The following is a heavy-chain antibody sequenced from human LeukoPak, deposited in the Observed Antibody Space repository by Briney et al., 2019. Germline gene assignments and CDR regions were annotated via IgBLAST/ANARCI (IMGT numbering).Heavy chain of an antibody. CDR3: ARGRGSGSATSRYFDY. CDR1: GGSFSGYY. J-gene: IGHJ4*02. D-gene: IGHD3-10*01. Sequence: SETLSLTCAVYGGSFSGYYWSWIRQPPGKGLEWIGEINHSGSTNYNPSLKSRVTISVDTSKNQFSLKLSSVTAADTAVYYCARGRGSGSATSRYFDYWGQGTLVTVSS. V-gene: IGHV4-34*01. CDR2: INHSGST.